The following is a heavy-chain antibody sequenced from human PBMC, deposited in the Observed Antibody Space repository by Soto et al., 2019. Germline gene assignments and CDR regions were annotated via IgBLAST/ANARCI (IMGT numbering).Heavy chain of an antibody. D-gene: IGHD3-3*01. CDR3: ARGGGVGVAGSAAFDM. CDR2: INPATGAA. Sequence: QLHLVQSGAVVKKPGASVTVSCSASGYPVTAYYMHWVRQAPGRGLEWMGGINPATGAAKYTPTFQGRVTVTRDTATSTVFMELSGLTSADTAVFYCARGGGVGVAGSAAFDMWGQGTLVTVSS. CDR1: GYPVTAYY. J-gene: IGHJ3*02. V-gene: IGHV1-2*02.